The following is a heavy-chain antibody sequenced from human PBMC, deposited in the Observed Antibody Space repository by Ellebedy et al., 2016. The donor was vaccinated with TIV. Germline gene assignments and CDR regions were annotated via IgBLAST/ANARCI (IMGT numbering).Heavy chain of an antibody. J-gene: IGHJ4*02. Sequence: GESLKISCAASGFTFTNSWMSWACQASGKGLEWVGHIKSNNVGGTTDYAAPVKGRFTISRDDSKNTVYLQMNSLKTEDTAVYYCGDNFYWGQGTLVTVSS. D-gene: IGHD2-15*01. CDR3: GDNFY. V-gene: IGHV3-15*01. CDR2: IKSNNVGGTT. CDR1: GFTFTNSW.